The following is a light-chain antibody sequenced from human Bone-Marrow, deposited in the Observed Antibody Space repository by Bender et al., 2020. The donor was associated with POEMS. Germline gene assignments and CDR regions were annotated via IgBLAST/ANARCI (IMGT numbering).Light chain of an antibody. V-gene: IGLV1-44*01. CDR1: SSNIGAHA. CDR2: SSH. CDR3: AVWDDSLNVYV. Sequence: QSVLTQPPSASGTPGQRVTISCSGGSSNIGAHAVNWYQHLPGTAPKLLIYSSHRRPSEVPDRFSGSKSGTSASLAISGLQSDDEADYYCAVWDDSLNVYVFAPGTRVTVL. J-gene: IGLJ1*01.